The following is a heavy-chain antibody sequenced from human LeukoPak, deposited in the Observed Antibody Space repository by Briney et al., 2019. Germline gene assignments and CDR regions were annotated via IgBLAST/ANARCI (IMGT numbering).Heavy chain of an antibody. J-gene: IGHJ4*02. CDR3: ARGLPKLLWFGEFHY. Sequence: HSGGSLRLSCAASGFTFSSYGMHWVRQAPGKGLEWVSVIYSGGSTYYADSVKGRFTISRDNSKNTLYLQMNSLRAEDTAVYYCARGLPKLLWFGEFHYWGQGTLVTVSS. CDR2: IYSGGST. V-gene: IGHV3-66*01. CDR1: GFTFSSYG. D-gene: IGHD3-10*01.